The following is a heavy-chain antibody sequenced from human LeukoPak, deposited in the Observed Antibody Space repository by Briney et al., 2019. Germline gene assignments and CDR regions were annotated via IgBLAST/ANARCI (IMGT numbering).Heavy chain of an antibody. Sequence: PGGSLKLSCAASGFTFSGSAMHWVRQASGKGLEWVGRIRSKDYDFATAYAASVKGRFTISRDDSKNTAYLQMNSLRAEDTAVYYCAREEGGWSRMDVWGQGTTVTVSS. D-gene: IGHD3-16*01. J-gene: IGHJ6*02. CDR2: IRSKDYDFAT. CDR1: GFTFSGSA. CDR3: AREEGGWSRMDV. V-gene: IGHV3-73*01.